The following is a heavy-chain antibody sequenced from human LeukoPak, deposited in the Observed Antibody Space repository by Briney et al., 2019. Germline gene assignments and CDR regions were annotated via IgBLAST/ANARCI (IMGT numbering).Heavy chain of an antibody. V-gene: IGHV4-39*01. J-gene: IGHJ3*02. CDR1: GGSISSSSYS. Sequence: SETLSLTCTVSGGSISSSSYSWGWVRQPPGKGLEWIGSIYYSGRTYYNPSLKSRVTISVDTSKNQFSLKLSSVTAADTAVYYCARPDYYDSSGYYPGAFDIWGQGTMVTVSS. CDR3: ARPDYYDSSGYYPGAFDI. CDR2: IYYSGRT. D-gene: IGHD3-22*01.